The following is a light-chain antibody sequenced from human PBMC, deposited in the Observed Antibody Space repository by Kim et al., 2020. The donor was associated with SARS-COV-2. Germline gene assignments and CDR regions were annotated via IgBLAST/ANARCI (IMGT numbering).Light chain of an antibody. CDR3: QSYDNSMTAWV. CDR1: RSNTGAGNA. J-gene: IGLJ3*02. CDR2: ADN. Sequence: VTLTCTGSRSNTGAGNAAHWVQQVPGTAPNRLIFADNNRPSGVPDRFSGSKSVTSASLVITGLQADDEADYYCQSYDNSMTAWVFGGGTQLTVL. V-gene: IGLV1-40*01.